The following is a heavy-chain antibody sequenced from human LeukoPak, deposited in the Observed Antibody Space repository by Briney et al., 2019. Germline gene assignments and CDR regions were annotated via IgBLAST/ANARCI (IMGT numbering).Heavy chain of an antibody. CDR2: INHSGST. Sequence: SETVSLTCAVYGGSFSGYYWSWIRQPPGKGLEWIGEINHSGSTNYNPALKSRVTISVDTSKNQFSLKLSSVTAADTAVYYCASGNMVPFDYWGQGTLVTVSS. J-gene: IGHJ4*02. D-gene: IGHD2/OR15-2a*01. V-gene: IGHV4-34*01. CDR1: GGSFSGYY. CDR3: ASGNMVPFDY.